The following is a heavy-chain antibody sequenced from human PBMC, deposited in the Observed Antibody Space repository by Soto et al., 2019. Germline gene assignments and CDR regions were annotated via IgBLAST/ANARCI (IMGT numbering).Heavy chain of an antibody. CDR3: ARRAMTAAGPYYYAMDV. V-gene: IGHV4-39*02. CDR2: FYHTGSL. J-gene: IGHJ6*02. Sequence: PSDTLSLTCTISGGSINSSNYYWGWVRQPPGKGLEWIGFFYHTGSLYYNPSLKSRVTISSDTSKSHLSLRLRSVTAADAGVYYCARRAMTAAGPYYYAMDVWGLGTMSTV. CDR1: GGSINSSNYY. D-gene: IGHD6-25*01.